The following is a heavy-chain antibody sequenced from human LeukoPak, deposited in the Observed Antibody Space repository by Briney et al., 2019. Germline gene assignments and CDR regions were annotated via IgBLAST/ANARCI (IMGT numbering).Heavy chain of an antibody. CDR3: ARDYGDYGMDV. Sequence: SETLSLTCTVSGGSISSGGYYWSWIRQHPGKGLEWIGYIYYSGSTYYNPSPKSRVTISVDTSKNQFSLKLSSVTAADTAVYYCARDYGDYGMDVWGQGTTVTVSS. D-gene: IGHD4-17*01. CDR2: IYYSGST. J-gene: IGHJ6*02. CDR1: GGSISSGGYY. V-gene: IGHV4-61*08.